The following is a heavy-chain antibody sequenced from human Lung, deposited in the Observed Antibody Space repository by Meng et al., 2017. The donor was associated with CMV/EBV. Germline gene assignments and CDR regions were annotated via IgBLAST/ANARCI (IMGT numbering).Heavy chain of an antibody. Sequence: LTXAASGFTFGDYAMTWVRQAPGKGLEWVGFIRSKAYGGTTEYAASVKGRFTISRDDSKSIAYLQMNSLKTEDTAVYYCTRNRGSYYFDYWGQGTVVTVSS. V-gene: IGHV3-49*04. D-gene: IGHD1-26*01. CDR2: IRSKAYGGTT. CDR1: GFTFGDYA. CDR3: TRNRGSYYFDY. J-gene: IGHJ4*02.